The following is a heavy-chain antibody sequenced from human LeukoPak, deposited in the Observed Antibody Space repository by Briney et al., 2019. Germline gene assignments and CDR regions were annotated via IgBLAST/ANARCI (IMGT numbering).Heavy chain of an antibody. CDR1: GFAFSTYG. CDR3: AKGSGSSGWNNLLGVVDY. V-gene: IGHV3-30*18. D-gene: IGHD6-19*01. J-gene: IGHJ4*02. Sequence: GGSLRLSCAASGFAFSTYGIHWVRQAPGKGLEWLAVLSFDGSSEYYADSVKGRFTVSRDNSKNTLYLQMNSLRDEDTAVYYCAKGSGSSGWNNLLGVVDYWGQGTLVTVSS. CDR2: LSFDGSSE.